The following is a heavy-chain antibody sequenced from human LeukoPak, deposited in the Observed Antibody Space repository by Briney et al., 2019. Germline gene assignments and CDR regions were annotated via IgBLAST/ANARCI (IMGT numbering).Heavy chain of an antibody. J-gene: IGHJ4*02. V-gene: IGHV3-15*01. D-gene: IGHD3-10*01. Sequence: PGRSLRLACVDCGFTFTNAWMGWVRQAPGKGLDWIGRIKSKTDGETTNYAEPVRGRFTISRDDSKSAVYLQMNSLKIEDTAVYYCTTDLGTYYHGSQRLIPIDYWGQGTLVTVSS. CDR3: TTDLGTYYHGSQRLIPIDY. CDR1: GFTFTNAW. CDR2: IKSKTDGETT.